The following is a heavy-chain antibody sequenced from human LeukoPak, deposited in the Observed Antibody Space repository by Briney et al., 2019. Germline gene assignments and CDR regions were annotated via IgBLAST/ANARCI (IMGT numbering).Heavy chain of an antibody. CDR2: IYTSGSA. J-gene: IGHJ4*02. D-gene: IGHD2-2*01. CDR3: ASGEAARYQLLTLHY. Sequence: PSETLSLNCTVSGGSISSGSYYWSWIRRPAGKGLEWIVRIYTSGSANYNPSLKSRVTISVDTSKNQFSLKLSSVTAADTAVYYCASGEAARYQLLTLHYWGQGTLVTVSS. V-gene: IGHV4-61*02. CDR1: GGSISSGSYY.